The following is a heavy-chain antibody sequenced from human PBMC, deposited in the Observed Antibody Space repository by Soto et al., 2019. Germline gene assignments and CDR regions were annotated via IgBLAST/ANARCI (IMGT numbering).Heavy chain of an antibody. J-gene: IGHJ6*02. Sequence: GGSLRLSCAASGFTFTRYSMNWVRQAPGKGLEWVSSISSRSDIYYADSVKGRFTISRDNAKNSVSLQMNSLRAEDTAVYYCVTSLGSTSSYDMDVWGQGTTVTVSS. CDR1: GFTFTRYS. CDR2: ISSRSDI. CDR3: VTSLGSTSSYDMDV. V-gene: IGHV3-21*01. D-gene: IGHD2-2*01.